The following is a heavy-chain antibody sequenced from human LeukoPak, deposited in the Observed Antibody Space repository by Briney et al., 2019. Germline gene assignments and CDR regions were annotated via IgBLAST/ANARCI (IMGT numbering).Heavy chain of an antibody. CDR2: ISYDGSNK. V-gene: IGHV3-30*03. CDR3: APTNPRLGYYFDY. Sequence: LSLTCTVSGGSISSSSYYWGWVRQAPGKGLEWVAVISYDGSNKYYADSVKGRFIISRDNSKNTLYLQMNSLRAEDTAVYYCAPTNPRLGYYFDYWGQGTLVTVSS. J-gene: IGHJ4*02. D-gene: IGHD2-8*01. CDR1: GGSISSSSYY.